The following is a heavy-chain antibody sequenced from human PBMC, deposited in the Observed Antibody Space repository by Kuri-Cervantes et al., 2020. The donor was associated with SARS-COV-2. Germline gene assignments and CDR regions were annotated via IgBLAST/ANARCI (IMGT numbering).Heavy chain of an antibody. D-gene: IGHD1-26*01. CDR1: GESFSGYY. Sequence: GSLRLSCAFYGESFSGYYWNWIRQSPGKGLEWVGEVNHRGSTNYNPSLKSRVTISVDTSSKQFSLNLSSVTTADTAVYYWARAYGFLSYIYYMDVWGRGTTVTVSS. V-gene: IGHV4-34*01. J-gene: IGHJ6*03. CDR3: ARAYGFLSYIYYMDV. CDR2: VNHRGST.